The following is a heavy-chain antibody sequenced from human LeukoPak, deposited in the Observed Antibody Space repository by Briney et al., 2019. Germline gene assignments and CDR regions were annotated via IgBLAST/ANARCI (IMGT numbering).Heavy chain of an antibody. CDR1: GGSISSGSYY. CDR2: IYTSGST. CDR3: ARDGPALDP. Sequence: SETLSLTCTVSGGSISSGSYYWSWIRQPAGKGLEWIGRIYTSGSTNYNPSLKSRVTTSVDTSKNQFSLKLSSVTAADTAVYYCARDGPALDPWGQGTLVTVSS. V-gene: IGHV4-61*02. J-gene: IGHJ5*02.